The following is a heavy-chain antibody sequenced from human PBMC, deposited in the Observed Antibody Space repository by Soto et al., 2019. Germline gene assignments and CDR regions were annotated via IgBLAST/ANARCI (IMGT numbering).Heavy chain of an antibody. V-gene: IGHV3-30*18. J-gene: IGHJ4*02. CDR1: GFTFSDYA. CDR2: VSHDGRNT. D-gene: IGHD6-19*01. CDR3: AKGGRQWLVTSDFNY. Sequence: VQLVESGGGVVQPGRSLRLSCAASGFTFSDYAMHWVRQAPGKGLEWVAVVSHDGRNTHYADSVKGRFTISRDSSKNTVSLEMASRRAEDTAGYYCAKGGRQWLVTSDFNYGGQGALVTVSS.